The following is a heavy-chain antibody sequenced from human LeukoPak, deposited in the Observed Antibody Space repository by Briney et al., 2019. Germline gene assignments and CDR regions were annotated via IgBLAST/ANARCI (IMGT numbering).Heavy chain of an antibody. CDR1: GFTFSSYG. CDR3: ARAREVRGVIEAFDI. Sequence: GRSLRLSCAASGFTFSSYGMHWVRQAPGKGLEWVAVISYDGSNKYYADSVKGRFTISRDNSKNTLYLQMNSLRAEDTAVYYCARAREVRGVIEAFDIWGQGTMVTVSS. J-gene: IGHJ3*02. D-gene: IGHD3-10*01. CDR2: ISYDGSNK. V-gene: IGHV3-30*03.